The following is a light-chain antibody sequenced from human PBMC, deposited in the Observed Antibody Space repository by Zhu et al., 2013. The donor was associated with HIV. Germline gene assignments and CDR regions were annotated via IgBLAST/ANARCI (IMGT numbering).Light chain of an antibody. CDR1: SSDIGNYKF. V-gene: IGLV2-23*02. Sequence: QSGLTQPASVSGSPGQSITISCTGTSSDIGNYKFVSWYQKHPDRAPKLLIFEVTKRPSGVSNRFSGSKSGNTASLTISGLQAEDEADYYCCSYAGSSTFVWVFGGGTKLTVL. J-gene: IGLJ3*02. CDR3: CSYAGSSTFVWV. CDR2: EVT.